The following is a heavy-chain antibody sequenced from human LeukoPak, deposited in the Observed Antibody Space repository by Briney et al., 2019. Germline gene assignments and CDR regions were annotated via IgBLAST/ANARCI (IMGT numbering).Heavy chain of an antibody. D-gene: IGHD2-21*02. CDR3: AKDEAIVVVTAKIDY. V-gene: IGHV3-9*01. CDR1: GFTFDDYA. J-gene: IGHJ4*02. Sequence: PGGSLRLSCAASGFTFDDYAMHWVRQAPGKGLEWVSGISWNSDNIGYADSVKGRLTISRDNAKNSLYLQMNSLRAEDTALYYCAKDEAIVVVTAKIDYWGQGSLVTVSS. CDR2: ISWNSDNI.